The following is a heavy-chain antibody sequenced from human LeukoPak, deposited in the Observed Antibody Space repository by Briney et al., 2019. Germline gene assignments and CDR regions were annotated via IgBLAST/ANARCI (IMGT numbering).Heavy chain of an antibody. D-gene: IGHD2-15*01. CDR3: ARVVASTSIDS. CDR2: IFHSGDV. J-gene: IGHJ4*02. V-gene: IGHV4-38-2*02. Sequence: SETLSLTCIVSGYSIISDYFWGWVRQPPGKGPEWIGSIFHSGDVYYNPSPKSRVTLSVDPSKNRFSLKLTSVTAADTAIYYCARVVASTSIDSWGQGTLVTVSS. CDR1: GYSIISDYF.